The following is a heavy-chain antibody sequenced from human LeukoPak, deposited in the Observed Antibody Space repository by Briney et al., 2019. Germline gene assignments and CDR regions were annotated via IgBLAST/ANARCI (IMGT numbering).Heavy chain of an antibody. CDR1: GGSISSYY. CDR3: ARQGTYYYDSTKFTFDY. Sequence: PSETLSLTCTVSGGSISSYYWSWIRQPPGKGLEWIGYIYYSGSTNYNPSLKSRVTISIDTSKNQFSLNLSSVTAADTAVYYCARQGTYYYDSTKFTFDYWGQGTLVSVSS. D-gene: IGHD3-22*01. J-gene: IGHJ4*02. V-gene: IGHV4-59*08. CDR2: IYYSGST.